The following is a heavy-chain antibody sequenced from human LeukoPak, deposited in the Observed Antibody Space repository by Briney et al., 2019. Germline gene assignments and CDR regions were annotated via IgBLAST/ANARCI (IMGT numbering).Heavy chain of an antibody. J-gene: IGHJ4*02. CDR3: AKDRPNYYGSNGHYYKLNGDC. V-gene: IGHV3-23*01. Sequence: GGSLRLSCAASGFTFSSYAMSWVRQAPGKGLEWVSSITSSGAATYYADSVEGRFTISRDNSDNTLYLQMNSLRAEDTAVYYCAKDRPNYYGSNGHYYKLNGDCWGQGTLVTVSS. CDR1: GFTFSSYA. D-gene: IGHD3-22*01. CDR2: ITSSGAAT.